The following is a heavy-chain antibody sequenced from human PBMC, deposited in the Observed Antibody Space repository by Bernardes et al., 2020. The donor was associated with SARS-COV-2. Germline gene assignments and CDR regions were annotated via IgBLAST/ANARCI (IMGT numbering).Heavy chain of an antibody. CDR3: AKVDGRDRRQHFDY. V-gene: IGHV3-23*01. CDR1: GFNLSNFA. CDR2: ISGSGGST. J-gene: IGHJ4*02. Sequence: GGSLRLSCVASGFNLSNFAMRWVRQAPGKGLEWVSVISGSGGSTYYADSVKGRFTFSRDKYKNTVHRQMNSLRAEDTAIYYCAKVDGRDRRQHFDYWGQGALVTVSS. D-gene: IGHD1-1*01.